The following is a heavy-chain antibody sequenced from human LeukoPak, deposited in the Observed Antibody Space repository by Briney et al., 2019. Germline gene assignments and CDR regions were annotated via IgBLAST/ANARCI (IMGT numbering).Heavy chain of an antibody. CDR3: TRQAHDIVVVVAATPIFDY. CDR2: IRSKANSYAT. Sequence: PGGSLRLSCAASGFTFSGSAMHWVRQASGKGLEWVGRIRSKANSYATAYAASVKGRFTISRDDSKTTAYLQMNSLKTEDTAVYYCTRQAHDIVVVVAATPIFDYWGQGTLVTVSS. J-gene: IGHJ4*02. CDR1: GFTFSGSA. D-gene: IGHD2-15*01. V-gene: IGHV3-73*01.